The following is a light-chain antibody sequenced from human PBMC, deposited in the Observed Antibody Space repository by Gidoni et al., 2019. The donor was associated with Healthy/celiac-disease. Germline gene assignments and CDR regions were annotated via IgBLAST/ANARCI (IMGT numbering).Light chain of an antibody. CDR2: AAS. J-gene: IGKJ2*01. CDR3: QPSYSTPYT. Sequence: DIQMTQSPSSLSASVGDRVTITCRASQSISSYLNWYQQKPGKAPKRLIYAASSLQSGVPSRFSGSGSGTDFTLTISSLQPEDFATYYCQPSYSTPYTFGQGTKLEIK. V-gene: IGKV1-39*01. CDR1: QSISSY.